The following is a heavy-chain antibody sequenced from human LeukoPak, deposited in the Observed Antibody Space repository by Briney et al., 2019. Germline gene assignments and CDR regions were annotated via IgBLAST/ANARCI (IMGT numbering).Heavy chain of an antibody. J-gene: IGHJ4*02. CDR1: EFSVGSNY. Sequence: GGSLRLSCAASEFSVGSNYMTWVRQAPGKGLEWVSLIYSGGSTYYADSVKGRFTISRDNSKNTLYLQMNSLRAEDTAVYYCAKERYDSSGYPGKDFDYWGQGTLVTVSS. D-gene: IGHD3-22*01. CDR3: AKERYDSSGYPGKDFDY. CDR2: IYSGGST. V-gene: IGHV3-66*01.